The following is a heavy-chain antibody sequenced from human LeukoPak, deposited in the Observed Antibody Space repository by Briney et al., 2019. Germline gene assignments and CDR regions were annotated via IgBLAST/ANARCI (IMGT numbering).Heavy chain of an antibody. V-gene: IGHV1-8*01. D-gene: IGHD5-24*01. Sequence: ASVKVSCKASGYTFTSYDINWVRQATGQGLEWMGWMNPNSGNTGYAQKFQGRVTMTRNTSISTAYMELSSLRSGDTAVYYCARGGRDGYNRHNWFDPWGQGTLVTVSS. CDR2: MNPNSGNT. CDR3: ARGGRDGYNRHNWFDP. CDR1: GYTFTSYD. J-gene: IGHJ5*02.